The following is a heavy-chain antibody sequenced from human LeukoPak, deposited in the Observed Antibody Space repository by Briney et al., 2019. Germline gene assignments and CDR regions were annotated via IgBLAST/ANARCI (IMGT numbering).Heavy chain of an antibody. J-gene: IGHJ3*02. CDR3: AGNQWDLRRAAFDI. D-gene: IGHD1-26*01. Sequence: NPGGSLRLSCAASGFIFTSYTMAWVRQAPGKGLEWVSSISSGSDYIYYAESMKGRFTISRDNAKNSLYLHMNSLRAEDTAVYYCAGNQWDLRRAAFDIWGQGTMVTVSS. V-gene: IGHV3-21*01. CDR2: ISSGSDYI. CDR1: GFIFTSYT.